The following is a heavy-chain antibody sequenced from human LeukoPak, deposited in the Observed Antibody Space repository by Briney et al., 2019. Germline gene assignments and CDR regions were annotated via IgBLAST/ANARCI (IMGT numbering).Heavy chain of an antibody. J-gene: IGHJ3*02. D-gene: IGHD3-22*01. CDR3: ARDYYDSSGEYAFDI. CDR2: IIPIFGTA. CDR1: GGTFSSYA. Sequence: ASVKVSCKASGGTFSSYAISWVRQAPGQGLEWMGGIIPIFGTANYAQKFQGRVTITTDESTSTAYMELSSLRSEDTAVYYCARDYYDSSGEYAFDIWGQGTMVTVSS. V-gene: IGHV1-69*05.